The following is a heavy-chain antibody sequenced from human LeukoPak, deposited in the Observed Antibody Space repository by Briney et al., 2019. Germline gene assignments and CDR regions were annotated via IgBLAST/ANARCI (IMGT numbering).Heavy chain of an antibody. Sequence: GGSLRLSCAASGFTFSSYGMHWVRQAPGKGLEWVAIISYDGSMKYYPDYVKGRFTISRDDSKNTLFLQMNSLRAEDTAVYYCARGVDFWSRHGVIFDYWGQGTLVTVSS. J-gene: IGHJ4*02. V-gene: IGHV3-30*19. CDR1: GFTFSSYG. CDR3: ARGVDFWSRHGVIFDY. D-gene: IGHD3-3*01. CDR2: ISYDGSMK.